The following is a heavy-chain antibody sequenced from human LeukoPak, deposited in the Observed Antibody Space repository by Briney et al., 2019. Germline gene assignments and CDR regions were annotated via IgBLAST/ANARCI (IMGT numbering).Heavy chain of an antibody. J-gene: IGHJ5*02. CDR1: GGSISSGSYY. Sequence: PSETLSLTCTVSGGSISSGSYYWSWIRQPAGKGLEWIGRIYTSGSTNYNPSLKSRVTISVDTSKNQFSLKLSSVTAADTAVYYCARVGPTIVGATAYWFDPWGQGTLVTVSS. D-gene: IGHD1-26*01. CDR3: ARVGPTIVGATAYWFDP. V-gene: IGHV4-61*02. CDR2: IYTSGST.